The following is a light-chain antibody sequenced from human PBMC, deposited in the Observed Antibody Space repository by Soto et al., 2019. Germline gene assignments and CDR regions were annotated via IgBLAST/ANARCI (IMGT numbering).Light chain of an antibody. CDR2: EVT. CDR3: SSYTSSITYV. J-gene: IGLJ1*01. V-gene: IGLV2-14*01. CDR1: SSDVGAYNY. Sequence: LTQPASVSGSPGQSIAISCTGTSSDVGAYNYVSWYQQHPGKAPKLMIYEVTNRPSGVSNRFSGSKSGNTASLTISGLQAEDEADYYCSSYTSSITYVFGTGTKVTVL.